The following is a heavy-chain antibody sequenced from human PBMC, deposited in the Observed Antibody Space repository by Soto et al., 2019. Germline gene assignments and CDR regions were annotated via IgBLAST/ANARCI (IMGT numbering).Heavy chain of an antibody. CDR2: IKQDGSDI. J-gene: IGHJ4*02. V-gene: IGHV3-7*01. CDR3: ARDKILGATHFDY. CDR1: GFSFSNYW. Sequence: RLSCAASGFSFSNYWMSWVRQAPGKGLEWVANIKQDGSDIFYADSVKGRFIISRDNAKNSLYLQMNSLRAEDTALYYCARDKILGATHFDYWGQGTLVTVSS. D-gene: IGHD1-26*01.